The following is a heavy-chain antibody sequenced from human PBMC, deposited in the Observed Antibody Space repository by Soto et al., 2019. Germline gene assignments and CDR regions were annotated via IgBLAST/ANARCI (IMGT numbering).Heavy chain of an antibody. CDR2: ISAYNGNT. CDR3: AKHALGGSYYLVAHY. V-gene: IGHV1-18*01. Sequence: ASVKVSCKASGYTFTSYGISCVRQAPGQGLEWMGWISAYNGNTNYAQKLQGRVTMTTDTSTSTAYMELRSLRSDDTAVYYCAKHALGGSYYLVAHYWGQGTLVTVSS. J-gene: IGHJ4*02. D-gene: IGHD1-26*01. CDR1: GYTFTSYG.